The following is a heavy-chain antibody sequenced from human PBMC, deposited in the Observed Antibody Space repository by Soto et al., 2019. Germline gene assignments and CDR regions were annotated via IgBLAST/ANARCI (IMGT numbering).Heavy chain of an antibody. Sequence: GGSLRLSCAASGFTFSNYAMNWVRQAPGKGLEWVSAISNSFSDGNTHYADSVKGRFTISRDNSKNTLYLQMNSLRAEDTAVYYCAKSPRYYDSSGSGTQNSDSWGQGTLVTVSS. CDR3: AKSPRYYDSSGSGTQNSDS. D-gene: IGHD3-22*01. CDR1: GFTFSNYA. CDR2: ISNSFSDGNT. J-gene: IGHJ4*02. V-gene: IGHV3-23*01.